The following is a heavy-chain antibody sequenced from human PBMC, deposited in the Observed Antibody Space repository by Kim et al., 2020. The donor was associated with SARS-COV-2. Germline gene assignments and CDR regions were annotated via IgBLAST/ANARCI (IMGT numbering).Heavy chain of an antibody. Sequence: ASVKVSCKASGYTFTSYGISWVRQAPGQGLEWMGWISAYNGNTNYAQKLQGRVTMTTDTSTSTAYMELRSLRSDDTAVYYCASGERGLGQLGYDYWGQGTLVTVSS. J-gene: IGHJ4*02. CDR2: ISAYNGNT. CDR1: GYTFTSYG. CDR3: ASGERGLGQLGYDY. V-gene: IGHV1-18*01. D-gene: IGHD3-10*01.